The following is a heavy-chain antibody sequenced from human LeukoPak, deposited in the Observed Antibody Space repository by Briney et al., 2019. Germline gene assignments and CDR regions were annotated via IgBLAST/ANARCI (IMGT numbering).Heavy chain of an antibody. D-gene: IGHD1-7*01. V-gene: IGHV4-34*01. CDR3: ASRITGTMPWFDP. CDR2: INHSGST. CDR1: GGSISSYY. J-gene: IGHJ5*02. Sequence: PSETLSLTCTVSGGSISSYYWSWIRQPAGKGLEWIGEINHSGSTNYNPSLKSRVTISVDTSKNQFSLKLSSVTAADTAVYYCASRITGTMPWFDPWGQGTLVTVSS.